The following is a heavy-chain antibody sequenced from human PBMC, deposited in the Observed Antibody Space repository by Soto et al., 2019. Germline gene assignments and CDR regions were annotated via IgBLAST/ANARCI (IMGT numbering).Heavy chain of an antibody. CDR3: ARILMIYYRLDY. D-gene: IGHD3-10*01. CDR2: IYYSGST. CDR1: GASINSGDYY. V-gene: IGHV4-30-4*01. Sequence: PSETLSLTCTLSGASINSGDYYWSWIRQPPGKGLEWIGHIYYSGSTYYNPSLKSRAGISVDSSKSQASLKLTSVTAADTAVYFCARILMIYYRLDYWGQGALVTVYS. J-gene: IGHJ4*02.